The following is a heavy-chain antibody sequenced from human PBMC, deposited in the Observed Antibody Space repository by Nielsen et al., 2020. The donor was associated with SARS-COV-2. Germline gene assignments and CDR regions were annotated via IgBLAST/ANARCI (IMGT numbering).Heavy chain of an antibody. D-gene: IGHD3-10*01. V-gene: IGHV4-34*01. J-gene: IGHJ4*02. CDR1: GGSFSSHY. Sequence: SETLSLTCAVYGGSFSSHYWSWIRQPPGKGLEWIGEINHSGSTNYNPSLKSRVTISVDTSKNQFSLRLSSVTAADTAVYYCARDLFFDYWGQGTLVTVSS. CDR3: ARDLFFDY. CDR2: INHSGST.